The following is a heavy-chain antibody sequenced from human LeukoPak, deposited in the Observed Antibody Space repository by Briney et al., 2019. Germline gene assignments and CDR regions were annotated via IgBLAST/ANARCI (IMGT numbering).Heavy chain of an antibody. D-gene: IGHD1-26*01. CDR2: INHSGST. CDR1: GGSFSSYY. V-gene: IGHV4-34*01. Sequence: SETLSPTCAVYGGSFSSYYLSWIRQPPGKGLEWIGEINHSGSTNYNPSLKSRLTISVDTSKNQFSLKLSSVTAADTAMYYCARGGEYSGSTFDYWGQGTLVTVSS. J-gene: IGHJ4*02. CDR3: ARGGEYSGSTFDY.